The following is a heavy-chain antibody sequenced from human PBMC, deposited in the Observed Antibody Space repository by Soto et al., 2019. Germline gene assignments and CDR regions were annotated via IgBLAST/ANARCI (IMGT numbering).Heavy chain of an antibody. J-gene: IGHJ6*02. CDR1: GFSLSTSGVG. CDR3: AYLPCSGGSCYWFSYSGMDV. Sequence: QITLKESGPTLVKPTQTLTLTCTFSGFSLSTSGVGVAWIRQPPGKALEWLALIYWHDDKRYRPSLETRLTITKDTSKNQVVLTMTNMDSMDTATYYCAYLPCSGGSCYWFSYSGMDVWRQGTTVTVSS. D-gene: IGHD2-15*01. CDR2: IYWHDDK. V-gene: IGHV2-5*01.